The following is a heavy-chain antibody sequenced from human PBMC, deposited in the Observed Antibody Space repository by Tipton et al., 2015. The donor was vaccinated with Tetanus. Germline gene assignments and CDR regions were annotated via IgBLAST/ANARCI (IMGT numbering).Heavy chain of an antibody. J-gene: IGHJ6*01. CDR2: IYYSGSA. CDR3: ARGRITGPTGRYYAMDV. Sequence: TLSLTCTVSGDSVSTGNFYWSWIRQPPGKGLEWVAHIYYSGSATYNPSVASRATVSIDMSKNQFSLRLTSATAADTAVYYCARGRITGPTGRYYAMDVWGQGTTVTVSS. D-gene: IGHD1-7*01. V-gene: IGHV4-30-4*02. CDR1: GDSVSTGNFY.